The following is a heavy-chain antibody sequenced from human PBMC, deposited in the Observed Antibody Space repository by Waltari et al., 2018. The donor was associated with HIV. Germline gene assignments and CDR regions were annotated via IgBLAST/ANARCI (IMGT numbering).Heavy chain of an antibody. V-gene: IGHV4-34*01. Sequence: HVPLQQWGAGLLKPSETLSLSCAVYGESFGDYYWSCIRQPPGKGLEWNGEITHSGTTNYSPSLKSRLTISVDTSKNQFSLNLNSVTAADTAVYFCARREMAIMSPFDYWGQGTLVTVSS. CDR3: ARREMAIMSPFDY. CDR2: ITHSGTT. J-gene: IGHJ4*02. D-gene: IGHD2-21*01. CDR1: GESFGDYY.